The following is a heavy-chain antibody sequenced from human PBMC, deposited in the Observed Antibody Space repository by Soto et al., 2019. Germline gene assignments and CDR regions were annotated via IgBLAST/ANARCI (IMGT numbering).Heavy chain of an antibody. CDR2: INAGNGNT. CDR1: GYTFTSYA. D-gene: IGHD1-26*01. V-gene: IGHV1-3*01. CDR3: VKGGSPYWYFAL. Sequence: QVQLVQSGAEVKKPGASVKVSCKASGYTFTSYAMHWVRQAPGQRLEWMGWINAGNGNTKYSQKLQGRVTITRDTAASTGYMELSGLRSEESVVYYCVKGGSPYWYFALGGRGTLVPVSS. J-gene: IGHJ2*01.